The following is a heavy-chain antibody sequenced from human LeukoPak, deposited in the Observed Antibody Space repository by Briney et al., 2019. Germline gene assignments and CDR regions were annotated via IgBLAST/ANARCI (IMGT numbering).Heavy chain of an antibody. D-gene: IGHD5-12*01. CDR2: ISAYNGNT. J-gene: IGHJ4*02. V-gene: IGHV1-18*01. CDR1: GYTFTSYG. Sequence: ASVKVSCKASGYTFTSYGISWVRQAPGQGLEGMGWISAYNGNTNYAQKLQGRVTMTTDTSTSTAYMELRSLRSDATGVDSCARDYTSGYSGYDIWHPNYFDYWGQGTLVTVSS. CDR3: ARDYTSGYSGYDIWHPNYFDY.